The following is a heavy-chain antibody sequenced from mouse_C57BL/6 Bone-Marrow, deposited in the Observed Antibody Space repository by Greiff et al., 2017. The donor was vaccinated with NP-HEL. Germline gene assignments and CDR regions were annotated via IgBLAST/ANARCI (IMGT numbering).Heavy chain of an antibody. CDR1: GFSFTSYG. J-gene: IGHJ1*03. CDR3: AKKGRNWYFDV. D-gene: IGHD3-3*01. Sequence: QVQLKESGPGLVQPSQSLSITCTVSGFSFTSYGVHWVRQSPGKGLEWLGVIWRGGSTNYNAALMSSLSTSKDNSKSQVFFKMNSLQSADTARYYCAKKGRNWYFDVWGTGTTVTVSS. CDR2: IWRGGST. V-gene: IGHV2-5*01.